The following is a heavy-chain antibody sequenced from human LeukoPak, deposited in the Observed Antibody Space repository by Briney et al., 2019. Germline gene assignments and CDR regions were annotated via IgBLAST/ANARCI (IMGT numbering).Heavy chain of an antibody. D-gene: IGHD2-15*01. CDR3: AKAPVTTCSGAYCYPFDY. CDR2: ISGSGGST. Sequence: GSLRLSCAASGFTFSSYGMSWVRQAPGKGLEWVSAISGSGGSTYYADSVKGRFTISRDNSKNTLYLQMNSLRAEDAAVYYCAKAPVTTCSGAYCYPFDYWSQGTLVTVSS. J-gene: IGHJ4*02. V-gene: IGHV3-23*01. CDR1: GFTFSSYG.